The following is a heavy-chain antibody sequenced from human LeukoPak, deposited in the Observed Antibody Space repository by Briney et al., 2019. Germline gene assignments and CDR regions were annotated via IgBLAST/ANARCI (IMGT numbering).Heavy chain of an antibody. CDR1: GFTFSSYS. Sequence: PGGSLRLSCAASGFTFSSYSMNWVRQAPGKGLEWVSYISSSGSTIYYADSVKGRFTISRDNAKNSLYLKMNSLRAEDTAVYYCARAIVGATGIDYWGQGTLVTVSS. V-gene: IGHV3-48*04. D-gene: IGHD1-26*01. CDR3: ARAIVGATGIDY. J-gene: IGHJ4*02. CDR2: ISSSGSTI.